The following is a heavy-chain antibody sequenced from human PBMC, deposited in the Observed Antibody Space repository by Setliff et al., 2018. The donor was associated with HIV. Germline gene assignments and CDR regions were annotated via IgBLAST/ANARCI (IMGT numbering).Heavy chain of an antibody. Sequence: SETLSLTCAVYGGSFSDQYWSWIRQPPGKGLEWIGEINYRGTTNDNPSLRSRVTISVDTSKDQFSLKLSSVTAADTAVYYCAREAPSEPTRYYNFWSGYPDWFDPWGQGTLVTVSS. CDR1: GGSFSDQY. J-gene: IGHJ5*02. CDR2: INYRGTT. CDR3: AREAPSEPTRYYNFWSGYPDWFDP. V-gene: IGHV4-34*01. D-gene: IGHD3-3*01.